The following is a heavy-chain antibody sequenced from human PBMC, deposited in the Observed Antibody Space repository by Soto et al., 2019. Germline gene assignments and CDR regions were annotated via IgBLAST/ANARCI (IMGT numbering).Heavy chain of an antibody. V-gene: IGHV3-30-3*01. CDR1: GLTLSRFA. Sequence: QVQLVKAGGGVVQPGRSLRLSCAASGLTLSRFAMHWVRQAPGKGLEKVAVIGYDGSNKDYADSVKGRFTISRDNSKNTLFLQMNSLRPEDTAVYYCARDPVNYYGSWTYGMDVWGQGTTVTVSS. J-gene: IGHJ6*02. CDR3: ARDPVNYYGSWTYGMDV. CDR2: IGYDGSNK. D-gene: IGHD3-10*01.